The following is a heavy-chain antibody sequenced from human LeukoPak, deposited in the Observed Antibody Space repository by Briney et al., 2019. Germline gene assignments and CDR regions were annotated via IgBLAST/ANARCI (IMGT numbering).Heavy chain of an antibody. J-gene: IGHJ4*02. Sequence: PGGSLRLSCAASGFTFSVYGMHWVRQAPGKGLVWVSRIDNDVTTTSYAGSVRGRFTISRDNAKSTLYLQMNSLRAEDTAVYYCAREYWGSSFDYWGQGTLVSVSS. CDR2: IDNDVTTT. V-gene: IGHV3-74*01. CDR1: GFTFSVYG. D-gene: IGHD2-15*01. CDR3: AREYWGSSFDY.